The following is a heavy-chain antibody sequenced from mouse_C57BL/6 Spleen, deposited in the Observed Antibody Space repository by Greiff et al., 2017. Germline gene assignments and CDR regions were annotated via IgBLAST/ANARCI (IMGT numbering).Heavy chain of an antibody. J-gene: IGHJ2*01. CDR3: ARRGLRRDYFDY. D-gene: IGHD2-4*01. CDR2: IDPSDSDT. CDR1: GYTFTSYW. Sequence: QVQLQQPGAELVRPGSSVKLSCKASGYTFTSYWMHWVKQRPIQGLEWIGNIDPSDSDTHYNQTFKDKATLTVDKSSSTAYMQLRSLTSEDSAVYDVARRGLRRDYFDYWGQGTTLTVSS. V-gene: IGHV1-52*01.